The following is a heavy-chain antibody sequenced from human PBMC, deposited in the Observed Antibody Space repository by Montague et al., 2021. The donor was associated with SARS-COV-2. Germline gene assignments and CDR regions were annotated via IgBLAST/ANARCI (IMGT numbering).Heavy chain of an antibody. CDR3: ARRGGGRSDLAY. Sequence: SETLSLTCAVYGGSSSGHYWSWIRQAPGKRPEWIGDINHSGSTKYNPSLKSRVSMSVDKSWNQFSPRLNSVTAADTAVYYCARRGGGRSDLAYWGQGRLVTVSS. D-gene: IGHD1-1*01. J-gene: IGHJ4*02. V-gene: IGHV4-34*01. CDR1: GGSSSGHY. CDR2: INHSGST.